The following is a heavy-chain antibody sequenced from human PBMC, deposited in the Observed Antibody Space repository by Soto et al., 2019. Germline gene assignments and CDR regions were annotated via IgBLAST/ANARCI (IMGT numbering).Heavy chain of an antibody. Sequence: ASVKVSCKVSGYTLTELSMHWVRQAPGKGLEWMGGFDPEDGETIYAQKFQGRVTMTEDTSTDTAYKELSSLRSEDTAVYYCATDNPRYGDYYYYGMDVWGQGTTVTVSS. CDR1: GYTLTELS. D-gene: IGHD4-17*01. V-gene: IGHV1-24*01. J-gene: IGHJ6*02. CDR2: FDPEDGET. CDR3: ATDNPRYGDYYYYGMDV.